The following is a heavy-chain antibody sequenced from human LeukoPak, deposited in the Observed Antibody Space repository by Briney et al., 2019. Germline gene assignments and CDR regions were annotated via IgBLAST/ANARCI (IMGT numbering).Heavy chain of an antibody. CDR1: GGTFSSYA. D-gene: IGHD6-19*01. V-gene: IGHV1-69*05. CDR2: IIPIFGTA. CDR3: ASSGTVAGTGDY. Sequence: GASVTVSCKASGGTFSSYAISWVRQAPGQGLEWMGRIIPIFGTANYAQKFQGRVTITTDESTSTAYMELSSLRSEDTAVYYCASSGTVAGTGDYWGQGTLVTVSS. J-gene: IGHJ4*02.